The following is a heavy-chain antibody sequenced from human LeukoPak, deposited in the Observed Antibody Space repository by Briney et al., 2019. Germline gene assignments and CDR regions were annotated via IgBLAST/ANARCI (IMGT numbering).Heavy chain of an antibody. J-gene: IGHJ6*03. CDR2: IRSKAD. D-gene: IGHD3-3*01. CDR1: GFTFSGSA. V-gene: IGHV3-73*01. Sequence: GGSLRLSCAASGFTFSGSAIHWVRQASGKGLEWVGRIRSKADYAASVKGKFTISRDDSKNTAYLQMNSLKTEDTAAYYCSRSSSRNFGVVIKSYYYYMDVWGKGTTVTVSS. CDR3: SRSSSRNFGVVIKSYYYYMDV.